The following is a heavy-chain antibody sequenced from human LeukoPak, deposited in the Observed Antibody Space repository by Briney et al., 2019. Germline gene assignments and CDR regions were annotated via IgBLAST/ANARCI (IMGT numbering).Heavy chain of an antibody. D-gene: IGHD6-25*01. Sequence: SETLSLTCSVSCGSISSYYWSWIRQPPGKGLEWIGYIYYSGSTNYNPSLKSRVTISVDTSKNQFSLKLSSVTAADTAVYYCARQGGGFWYFDLWGRGTLVTVSS. CDR2: IYYSGST. CDR3: ARQGGGFWYFDL. CDR1: CGSISSYY. V-gene: IGHV4-59*08. J-gene: IGHJ2*01.